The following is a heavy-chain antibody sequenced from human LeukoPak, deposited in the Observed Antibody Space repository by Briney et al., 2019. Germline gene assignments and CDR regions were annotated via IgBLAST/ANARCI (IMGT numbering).Heavy chain of an antibody. Sequence: GGSLRLSCAASGFTFSSYSMNWVRQAPGKGLEWVSYISNSGSAIYYADSVEGRFTISRDNAKSSLYLQMNSLRVEDTAVYYCATVGRSTRPGHWGQGTLVTVSS. V-gene: IGHV3-48*04. CDR3: ATVGRSTRPGH. J-gene: IGHJ4*02. CDR2: ISNSGSAI. CDR1: GFTFSSYS. D-gene: IGHD6-6*01.